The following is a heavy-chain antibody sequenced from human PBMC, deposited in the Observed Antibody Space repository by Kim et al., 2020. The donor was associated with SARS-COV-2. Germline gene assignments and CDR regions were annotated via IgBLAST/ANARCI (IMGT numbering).Heavy chain of an antibody. CDR3: ARVGGTGGYYYYYGMDV. D-gene: IGHD3-16*01. Sequence: SVKVSCKASGGTFSSYAISWVRQAPGQGLEWMGGIIPIFGTANYAQKFQGRVTITADESTSTAYMELSSLRSEDTAVYYCARVGGTGGYYYYYGMDVWGQGTTVTVSS. J-gene: IGHJ6*02. CDR2: IIPIFGTA. CDR1: GGTFSSYA. V-gene: IGHV1-69*13.